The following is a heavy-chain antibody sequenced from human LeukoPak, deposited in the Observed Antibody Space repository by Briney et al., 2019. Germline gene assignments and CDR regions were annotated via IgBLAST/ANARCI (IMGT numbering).Heavy chain of an antibody. V-gene: IGHV1-69*13. CDR3: ARDQRELAGPNWFDP. J-gene: IGHJ5*02. CDR2: IIPIFGTA. CDR1: GGAFSSYA. Sequence: SVKVSCKASGGAFSSYAISWVRQAPGQGLEWMGGIIPIFGTANYAQKFQGRVTITADESTSTAYMELSSLRSEDTAVYYCARDQRELAGPNWFDPWGQGTLVTVSS. D-gene: IGHD6-19*01.